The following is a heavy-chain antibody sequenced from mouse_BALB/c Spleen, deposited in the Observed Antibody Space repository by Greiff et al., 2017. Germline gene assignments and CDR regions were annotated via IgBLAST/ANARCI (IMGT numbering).Heavy chain of an antibody. CDR1: GFNIKDTY. Sequence: EVQLQQSGAELVKPGASVKLSCTASGFNIKDTYMHWVKQRPEQGLEWIGRIDPANGNTKYDPKFQGKATITADTSSNTAYLQLSSLTSEDTAVYYCANDYYGSRPFAYWGQGTLVTVSA. D-gene: IGHD1-1*01. CDR3: ANDYYGSRPFAY. V-gene: IGHV14-3*02. J-gene: IGHJ3*01. CDR2: IDPANGNT.